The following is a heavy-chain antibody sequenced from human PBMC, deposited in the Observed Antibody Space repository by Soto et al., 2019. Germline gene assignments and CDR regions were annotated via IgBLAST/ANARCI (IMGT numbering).Heavy chain of an antibody. CDR2: ISGSGGST. V-gene: IGHV3-23*01. J-gene: IGHJ4*02. Sequence: GGSLRLSCAASGFTFSSYAMSWVRQLSGKGLEWVSVISGSGGSTYYADSVKGRFTISRDNSKNTLYLQMNSLRGEDTALYYCAKDLSGSYYDFDYWGQGTLVTV. CDR1: GFTFSSYA. CDR3: AKDLSGSYYDFDY. D-gene: IGHD1-26*01.